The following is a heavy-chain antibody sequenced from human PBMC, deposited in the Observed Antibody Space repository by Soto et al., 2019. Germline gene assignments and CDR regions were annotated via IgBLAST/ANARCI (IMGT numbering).Heavy chain of an antibody. CDR3: ARSYYYDSSGYYRGYYYYYGMDV. CDR2: IYYSGST. CDR1: GGSISSYY. V-gene: IGHV4-39*01. D-gene: IGHD3-22*01. Sequence: SETLSLTCTVSGGSISSYYWGWIRQPPGKGLEWIGSIYYSGSTYYNPSLKSRVTISVDTSKNQFSLKLSSVTAADTAVYYCARSYYYDSSGYYRGYYYYYGMDVWGQGTTVTVSS. J-gene: IGHJ6*02.